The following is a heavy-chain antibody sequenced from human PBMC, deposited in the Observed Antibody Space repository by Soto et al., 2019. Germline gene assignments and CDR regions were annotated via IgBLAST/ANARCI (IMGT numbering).Heavy chain of an antibody. CDR3: ARGDYGTGGYPFPYFDY. V-gene: IGHV1-2*02. Sequence: HEHLVQSGAEVKRPGASLKVSCKASGYSFTGYYIHWVRQAPGQGLEWMGWINPDSGATNYAQNFQGRVPLTSYTAISTASLDLTSLTSDDTAVYYCARGDYGTGGYPFPYFDYWCQGTLVMVSS. CDR2: INPDSGAT. D-gene: IGHD2-8*02. J-gene: IGHJ4*02. CDR1: GYSFTGYY.